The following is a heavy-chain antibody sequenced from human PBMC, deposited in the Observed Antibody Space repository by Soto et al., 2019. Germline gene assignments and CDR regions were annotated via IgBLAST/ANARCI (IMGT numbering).Heavy chain of an antibody. CDR3: AREYANSPEAFDY. CDR1: GDSVNSDYYY. CDR2: IYSSGRT. V-gene: IGHV4-61*01. D-gene: IGHD2-2*01. J-gene: IGHJ4*02. Sequence: SETLSLTCSVSGDSVNSDYYYWTWIRQPPGKGLEWIGYIYSSGRTNYNPSLRSRVTISLDTSRNQFSLKLSSVTAADTAVFYCAREYANSPEAFDYWGRGTLVTVSA.